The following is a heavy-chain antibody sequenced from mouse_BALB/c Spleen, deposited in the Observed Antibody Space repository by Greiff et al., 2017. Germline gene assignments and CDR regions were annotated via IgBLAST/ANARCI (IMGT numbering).Heavy chain of an antibody. CDR3: AGGGSYDGLDY. J-gene: IGHJ2*01. CDR1: GYAFTNYL. D-gene: IGHD2-10*01. V-gene: IGHV1-54*01. CDR2: INPGSGGT. Sequence: QVQLQQSGAELVRPGTSVKVSCKASGYAFTNYLIEWVKQGPGQGLEWVGVINPGSGGTNYNEKFKGKATLTADKSSSTAYMQLSSLTSDDAAVFFCAGGGSYDGLDYWGQGTTLTVSS.